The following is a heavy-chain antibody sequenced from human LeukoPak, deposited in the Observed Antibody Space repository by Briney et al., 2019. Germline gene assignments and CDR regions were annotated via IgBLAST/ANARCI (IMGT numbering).Heavy chain of an antibody. CDR2: ISGSGGST. V-gene: IGHV3-23*01. D-gene: IGHD3-22*01. CDR3: AKRAGNQYYYHDSSGGETDY. CDR1: GFTFSSYA. J-gene: IGHJ4*02. Sequence: GGSLRLSCAASGFTFSSYAMSWVRQAPGKGLEWVSAISGSGGSTYYADSVKGRFTISRDNSKNTLYLQMNSLRAEDTAVYYCAKRAGNQYYYHDSSGGETDYWGQGTLVTVSS.